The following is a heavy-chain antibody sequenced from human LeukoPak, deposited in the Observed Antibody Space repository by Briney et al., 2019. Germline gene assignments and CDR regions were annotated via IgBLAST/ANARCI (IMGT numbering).Heavy chain of an antibody. CDR1: GFTFSSYS. J-gene: IGHJ3*02. CDR2: ISSSSSYI. V-gene: IGHV3-21*01. CDR3: ARTYSSGWPVAFDI. D-gene: IGHD6-19*01. Sequence: KTGGSLRLSCAAPGFTFSSYSMNWVRQAPGKGLEWVSSISSSSSYIYYADSVKGRFTISRDNAKNSLYLQMNSLRAEDTAVYYCARTYSSGWPVAFDIWGQGTMVTVSS.